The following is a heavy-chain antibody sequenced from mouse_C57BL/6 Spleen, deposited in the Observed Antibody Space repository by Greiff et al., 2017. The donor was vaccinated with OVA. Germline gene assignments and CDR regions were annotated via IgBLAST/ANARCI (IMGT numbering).Heavy chain of an antibody. CDR1: GFTFSDYG. Sequence: EVKLMESGGGLVKPGGSLKLSCAASGFTFSDYGMHWVRQAPEKGLEWVAYISSGSSTIYYADTVKGRFTISRDNAKNTLFLQMTSLRSEDTAMYYCARYLLSSMDYWGQGTSVTVSS. D-gene: IGHD2-1*01. CDR2: ISSGSSTI. CDR3: ARYLLSSMDY. J-gene: IGHJ4*01. V-gene: IGHV5-17*01.